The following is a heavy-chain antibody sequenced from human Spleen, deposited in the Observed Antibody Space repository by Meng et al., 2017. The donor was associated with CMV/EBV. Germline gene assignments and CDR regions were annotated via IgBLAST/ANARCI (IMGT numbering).Heavy chain of an antibody. V-gene: IGHV4-39*07. CDR2: IYYSGST. CDR3: ARYYGAIFGVITPVFDY. J-gene: IGHJ4*02. D-gene: IGHD3-3*01. Sequence: GSLRLSCTVSGGSISSSSYYWGWIRQPPGKGLEWIGSIYYSGSTYYNPSLKSRVTISVDTSKNQFSLKLSSVTAADTAVYYCARYYGAIFGVITPVFDYWGQGTLVTVSS. CDR1: GGSISSSSYY.